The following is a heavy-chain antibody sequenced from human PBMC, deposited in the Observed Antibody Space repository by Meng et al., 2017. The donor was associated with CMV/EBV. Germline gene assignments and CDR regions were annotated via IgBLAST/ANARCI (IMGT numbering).Heavy chain of an antibody. CDR2: IIPIFGTA. D-gene: IGHD2-2*01. CDR1: GGTFSGYA. Sequence: NVSFKASGGTFSGYAISWVRQAPGQGLEWMGGIIPIFGTANYAQKFQGRATITTDESTSTAYMELGSLRSEDTAVYYCARDRGCNSTSCYPNWFDPWGQGTLVTVSS. J-gene: IGHJ5*02. CDR3: ARDRGCNSTSCYPNWFDP. V-gene: IGHV1-69*05.